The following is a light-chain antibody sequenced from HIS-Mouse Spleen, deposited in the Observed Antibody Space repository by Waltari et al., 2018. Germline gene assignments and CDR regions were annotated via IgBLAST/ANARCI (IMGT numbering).Light chain of an antibody. CDR1: QDISNY. CDR2: DAS. V-gene: IGKV1-33*01. CDR3: QQYDNLHRLT. J-gene: IGKJ3*01. Sequence: DIQMTQSPSSLSASVVDRVTITCQASQDISNYLNGYQQKPGKAPKLLIYDASNLETGVPSRFSGSGSGTDFTFTISSLQPEDIATYYCQQYDNLHRLTFGHGTKVDIK.